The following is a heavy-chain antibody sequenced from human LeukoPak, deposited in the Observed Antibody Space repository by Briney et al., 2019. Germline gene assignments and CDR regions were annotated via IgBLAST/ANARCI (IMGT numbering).Heavy chain of an antibody. CDR2: ISYDGSNK. J-gene: IGHJ6*02. Sequence: PGRSLRLSCASSGFPFSSYGMHWVRQAPGKGLEWVAVISYDGSNKYYADSVKGRSTISRDNSKNTLYLQMNSMRAEDTAVYYCAKDHKERYGDYYYYYYGMDVWGQGTTVTVSS. CDR1: GFPFSSYG. CDR3: AKDHKERYGDYYYYYYGMDV. V-gene: IGHV3-30*18. D-gene: IGHD4-17*01.